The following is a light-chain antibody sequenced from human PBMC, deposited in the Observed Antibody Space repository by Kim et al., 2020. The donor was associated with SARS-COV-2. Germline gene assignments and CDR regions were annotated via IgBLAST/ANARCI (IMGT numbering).Light chain of an antibody. CDR1: SSNIGAGYD. J-gene: IGLJ1*01. Sequence: GQRVPISCTGSSSNIGAGYDVHWYQQLPGTAPKLLIYGNSNRPSGVPDRFSGSKSGTSASLAITGLQAEDEADYYCQSYDSSLSGVFGTGTKVTVL. CDR3: QSYDSSLSGV. CDR2: GNS. V-gene: IGLV1-40*01.